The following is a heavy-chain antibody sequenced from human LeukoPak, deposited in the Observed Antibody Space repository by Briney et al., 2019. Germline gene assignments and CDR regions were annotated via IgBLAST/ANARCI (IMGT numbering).Heavy chain of an antibody. V-gene: IGHV4-59*01. Sequence: SETLSLTCTVSGGSISSYYWSWIRQPPGKGREWIGYICYSGSTNYNPSLKSRVTISVDTSKNQFSLKLSSVTAADTAVYYCARVHSGSYYADYYYYMDVWGKGTTVTVSS. J-gene: IGHJ6*03. CDR1: GGSISSYY. CDR2: ICYSGST. D-gene: IGHD1-26*01. CDR3: ARVHSGSYYADYYYYMDV.